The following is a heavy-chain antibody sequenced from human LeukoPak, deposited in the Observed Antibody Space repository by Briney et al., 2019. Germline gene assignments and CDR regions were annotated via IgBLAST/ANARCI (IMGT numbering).Heavy chain of an antibody. J-gene: IGHJ3*02. V-gene: IGHV4-59*08. Sequence: SETLSLTCSVSGGSISTSYWSWIRQPPGRGLEWIGYIYHSGDTDYNPSLKSRVTLSVDTSKKHFSLKLTSVTAADTAVYYCASKPCSGGSCYVDAFHIWGQGTLVTVSS. CDR3: ASKPCSGGSCYVDAFHI. D-gene: IGHD2-15*01. CDR1: GGSISTSY. CDR2: IYHSGDT.